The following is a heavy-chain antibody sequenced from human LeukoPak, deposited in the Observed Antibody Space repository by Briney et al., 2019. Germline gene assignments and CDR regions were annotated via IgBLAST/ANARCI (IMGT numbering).Heavy chain of an antibody. CDR3: ARVETEGSSWYGVHYFDY. V-gene: IGHV4-38-2*02. CDR1: GYSVSSGYY. CDR2: MHHSGSY. Sequence: SSETLSLTCTVSGYSVSSGYYWGWIRQPPGQGLEWIGSMHHSGSYHYNPSRKSRVTISLDTSKTQFSLKLSSVTAADTAVYYCARVETEGSSWYGVHYFDYWGQGTQVTVSS. D-gene: IGHD6-13*01. J-gene: IGHJ4*02.